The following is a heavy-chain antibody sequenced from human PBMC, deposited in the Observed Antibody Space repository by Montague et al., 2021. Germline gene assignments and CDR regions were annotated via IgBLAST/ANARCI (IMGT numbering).Heavy chain of an antibody. CDR2: IHHSGIT. V-gene: IGHV4-34*01. Sequence: SETLSLTCAVSGGSFSAYYWDWIRQPPGKGLEWIGEIHHSGITYYNPSLNSRLTISLDTSKNQSSLKLNSVTAADTAVYFCARRSRLKSPVDYWGQGTLVTVSS. CDR3: ARRSRLKSPVDY. J-gene: IGHJ4*02. CDR1: GGSFSAYY.